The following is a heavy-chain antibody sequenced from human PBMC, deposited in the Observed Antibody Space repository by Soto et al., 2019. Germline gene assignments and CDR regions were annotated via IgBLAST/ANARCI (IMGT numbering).Heavy chain of an antibody. J-gene: IGHJ4*02. D-gene: IGHD4-17*01. V-gene: IGHV3-33*01. CDR3: ARIDDYGDFGGFDY. CDR2: IWYDGSNK. CDR1: GFAFSSYG. Sequence: GGSLRLSCAASGFAFSSYGMHWVRQAPGKGLEWVAVIWYDGSNKYYADSVKGRFTISRDNSKNTLYLQMNSLRVEDTAVYYCARIDDYGDFGGFDYWGQGTLVTVSS.